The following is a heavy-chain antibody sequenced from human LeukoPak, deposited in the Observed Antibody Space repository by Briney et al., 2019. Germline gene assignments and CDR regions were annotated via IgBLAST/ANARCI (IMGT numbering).Heavy chain of an antibody. CDR1: GGSISSSSYY. CDR2: IYYSGST. J-gene: IGHJ4*02. V-gene: IGHV4-39*01. CDR3: ARRVRGYSYGYDY. Sequence: SETLSLTCTVSGGSISSSSYYWGWIRQPPGKGLEWIGSIYYSGSTYYNPSLKSRVTISVDTSKNQFSLKLSSVTAADTAVYYCARRVRGYSYGYDYWGQGTLVTVSS. D-gene: IGHD5-18*01.